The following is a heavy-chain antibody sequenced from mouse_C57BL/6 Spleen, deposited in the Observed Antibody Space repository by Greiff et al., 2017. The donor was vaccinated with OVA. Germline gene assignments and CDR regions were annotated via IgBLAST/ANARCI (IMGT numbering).Heavy chain of an antibody. CDR2: INPYNGGT. V-gene: IGHV1-19*01. CDR1: GYTFTDYY. D-gene: IGHD2-4*01. J-gene: IGHJ2*01. Sequence: EVQLQQSGPVLVKPGASVQMSCKASGYTFTDYYMNWVQQSHGKSLEWIGVINPYNGGTSYNQKFKGKATLTVDKSSSTAYMELNSLTSEDSAVYYCARGRDYDDFDYWGQGTTLTVSS. CDR3: ARGRDYDDFDY.